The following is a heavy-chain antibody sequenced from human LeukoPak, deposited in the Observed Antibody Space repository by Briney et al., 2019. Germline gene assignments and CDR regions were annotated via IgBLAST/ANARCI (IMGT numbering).Heavy chain of an antibody. CDR3: AKDLTGSPRRSTLDY. V-gene: IGHV3-9*01. CDR1: GFTFDDYA. J-gene: IGHJ4*02. CDR2: ISWNSGSI. Sequence: GRSLRLSCAASGFTFDDYAMHWVRQAPGKGLEWVSGISWNSGSIGYADSVKGRFTISRDNAKNSLYLQMNSLRAEDTALHYCAKDLTGSPRRSTLDYWGQGTLVTVSS. D-gene: IGHD3-9*01.